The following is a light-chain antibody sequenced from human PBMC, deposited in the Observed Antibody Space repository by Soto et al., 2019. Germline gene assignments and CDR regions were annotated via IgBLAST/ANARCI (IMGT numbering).Light chain of an antibody. Sequence: QAVVTQEASLTGSPGGTVTLTCGASTGAVTNCHYAYWFQQNPGQAPKTLIYDTTNRHSWAPTRFSGSLLGGKAALTLSGAQPEDESEYYSLLSYTGLYVFGTGTKVTVL. CDR1: TGAVTNCHY. CDR2: DTT. J-gene: IGLJ1*01. CDR3: LLSYTGLYV. V-gene: IGLV7-46*01.